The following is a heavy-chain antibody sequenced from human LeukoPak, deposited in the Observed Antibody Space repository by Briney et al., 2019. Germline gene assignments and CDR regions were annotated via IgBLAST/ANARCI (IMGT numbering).Heavy chain of an antibody. CDR2: INHSGST. V-gene: IGHV4-34*01. CDR3: ARESRIAVAGTDY. D-gene: IGHD6-19*01. Sequence: PSETLSLTCAVYGGSFSGYYWSWIRQPPGKGLEWIGEINHSGSTNYNPSPKSRVTISVDTSKNQFSLKLSSVTAADTAVYYCARESRIAVAGTDYWGQGTLVTVSS. CDR1: GGSFSGYY. J-gene: IGHJ4*02.